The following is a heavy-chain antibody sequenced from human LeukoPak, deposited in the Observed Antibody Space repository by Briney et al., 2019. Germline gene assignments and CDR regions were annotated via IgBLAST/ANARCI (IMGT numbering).Heavy chain of an antibody. CDR3: AKDITTVTDYYYYYMDV. CDR2: ISGSGGST. D-gene: IGHD4-17*01. V-gene: IGHV3-23*01. Sequence: GGTLRLSCAASGFTFSSYGMSWVRQAPGKGLEWVSAISGSGGSTYYADSVKGRFTISRDNSKNTLYLQMNSLRAEDTAVYYCAKDITTVTDYYYYYMDVWGKGTTVTISS. J-gene: IGHJ6*03. CDR1: GFTFSSYG.